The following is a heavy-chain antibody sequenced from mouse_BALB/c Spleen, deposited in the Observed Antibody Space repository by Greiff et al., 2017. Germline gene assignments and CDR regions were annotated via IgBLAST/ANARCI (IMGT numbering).Heavy chain of an antibody. V-gene: IGHV14-1*02. Sequence: VQLKQSGAELVRPGALVKLSCKASGFNIKDYYMHWVKQRPEQGLEWIGWIDPENGNTIYDPKFQGKASITADTSSNTAYLQLSSLTSEDTAVYYCARCPLNYYAMDYWGQGTSVTVSS. CDR3: ARCPLNYYAMDY. CDR1: GFNIKDYY. D-gene: IGHD1-3*01. CDR2: IDPENGNT. J-gene: IGHJ4*01.